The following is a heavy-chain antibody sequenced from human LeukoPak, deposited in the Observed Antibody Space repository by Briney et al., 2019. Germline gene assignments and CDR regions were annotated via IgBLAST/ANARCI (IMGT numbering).Heavy chain of an antibody. J-gene: IGHJ5*02. V-gene: IGHV2-5*01. Sequence: SGPTLVNPTQTLTLTCTFSGFSLSTSGVAVGWIRQPPGKALEWLALIYWNDDKRYSPSLKSRLTITKDTSKNQVVLTMTNMDPVDTATYYCAHRPPTYSSSDFDPWGQGILVTVSS. CDR3: AHRPPTYSSSDFDP. D-gene: IGHD6-6*01. CDR1: GFSLSTSGVA. CDR2: IYWNDDK.